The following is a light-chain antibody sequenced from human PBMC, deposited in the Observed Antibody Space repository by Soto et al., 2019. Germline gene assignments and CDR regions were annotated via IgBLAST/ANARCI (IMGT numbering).Light chain of an antibody. V-gene: IGKV1-6*01. Sequence: AVQLTQSPSSLSASVGDRVTITCRASQGIRNDFGWYQQKPGKAPKLLIYSASSLQSGVPSRFSCSGSGTDFTLTTSSLQPEDVATYYCLQDYNCPLTFGQGAKVDIK. CDR3: LQDYNCPLT. J-gene: IGKJ1*01. CDR1: QGIRND. CDR2: SAS.